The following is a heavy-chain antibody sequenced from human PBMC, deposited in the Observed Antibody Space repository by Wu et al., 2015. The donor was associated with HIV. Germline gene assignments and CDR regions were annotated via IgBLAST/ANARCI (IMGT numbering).Heavy chain of an antibody. J-gene: IGHJ4*02. CDR2: INPNSGGT. V-gene: IGHV1-2*02. Sequence: QVQLVQSGAEVKKPGASVKVSCQASGYTFTDYYIHWLRQAPGQGLEWMGWINPNSGGTNYAQKFQGRVTMSRDTAISTAYMELASLTSDDTAVYYCARLQSLHGLYSNADFWGQGTLVTVSS. CDR3: ARLQSLHGLYSNADF. CDR1: GYTFTDYY. D-gene: IGHD5-24*01.